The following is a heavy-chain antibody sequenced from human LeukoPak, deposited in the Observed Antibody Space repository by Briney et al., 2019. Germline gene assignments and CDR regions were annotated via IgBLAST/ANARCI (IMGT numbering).Heavy chain of an antibody. CDR2: IYRGGST. CDR3: TRALWDY. Sequence: GGSLRLSCAASGFSVSSDYMTWVRQAPGKGLEWVSVIYRGGSTNYADSVKGRFTISRDDSKNTVSLQMDFLRAEDTAIYYCTRALWDYWGQGTLVTVSS. V-gene: IGHV3-53*01. D-gene: IGHD3-16*01. J-gene: IGHJ4*02. CDR1: GFSVSSDY.